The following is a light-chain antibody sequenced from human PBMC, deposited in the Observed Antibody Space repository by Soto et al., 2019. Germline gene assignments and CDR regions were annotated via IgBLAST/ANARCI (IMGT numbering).Light chain of an antibody. Sequence: QSVLTQPPSVSGAPGQRVTISCTGSSSNIGAGYDVHWYQQLPGTAPKLLTYGNSNRPSGVPDRFSGSKSGTSASLAITGLQAEDEADYYCQSYDSSLHAVFGGGTQLTVL. V-gene: IGLV1-40*01. CDR2: GNS. J-gene: IGLJ7*01. CDR1: SSNIGAGYD. CDR3: QSYDSSLHAV.